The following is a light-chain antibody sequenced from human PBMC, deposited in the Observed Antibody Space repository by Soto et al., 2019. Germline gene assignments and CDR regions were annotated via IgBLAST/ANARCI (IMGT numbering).Light chain of an antibody. Sequence: DIQMTQSPSSLSASVGDRVTITCRASQNIMVYLNWYQQKPGKAPKPLIYATSTFFSGVASRFSGSGSGTDFTLTITSLQPEDFATYYCQQIFGTLYSFGQGPKVDIK. CDR2: ATS. J-gene: IGKJ2*03. CDR3: QQIFGTLYS. V-gene: IGKV1-39*01. CDR1: QNIMVY.